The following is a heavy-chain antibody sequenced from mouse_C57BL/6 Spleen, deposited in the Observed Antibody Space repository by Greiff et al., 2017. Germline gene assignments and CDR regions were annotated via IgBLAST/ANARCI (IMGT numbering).Heavy chain of an antibody. CDR1: GFSLTSYG. J-gene: IGHJ2*01. CDR3: ARKGNYEYFDY. Sequence: VQLQQPGPGLVQPSPCLSISCTVSGFSLTSYGVHWVRQSPGKGLEWLGVIWSGGSTAYNAAFISRLSISKDYSKGQVFCKMNSLQADETAIDYCARKGNYEYFDYWGQGTTLTVSS. D-gene: IGHD2-1*01. CDR2: IWSGGST. V-gene: IGHV2-2*01.